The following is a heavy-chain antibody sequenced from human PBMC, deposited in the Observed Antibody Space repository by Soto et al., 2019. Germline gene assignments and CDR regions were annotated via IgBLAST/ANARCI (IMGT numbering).Heavy chain of an antibody. D-gene: IGHD2-21*02. CDR1: GGTFGTFA. CDR2: IVPGFAAP. V-gene: IGHV1-69*12. Sequence: QVLLVQSGAEVKKPGSSVKISCKTSGGTFGTFAITWVRLAPGRGLEWMGVIVPGFAAPTYAQTLQGRVSITANESPSTASMELSGLTFDDAAVDYSARDRLMRGNSYYYGMDVWGQGTTVTVSS. CDR3: ARDRLMRGNSYYYGMDV. J-gene: IGHJ6*02.